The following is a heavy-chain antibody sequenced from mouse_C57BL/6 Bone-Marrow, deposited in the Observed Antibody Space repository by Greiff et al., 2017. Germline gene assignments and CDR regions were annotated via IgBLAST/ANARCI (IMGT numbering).Heavy chain of an antibody. V-gene: IGHV1-9*01. CDR3: ARTRYGSYGDLAY. D-gene: IGHD1-1*01. Sequence: QVQLQQSGAELVKPGASVKLSCKASGYTFTGYWIKWVKQRPGHGLEWIGIIIPRSGSTNNNEKLKGKATFTADTSYTTAYMQLSSLTTEDSASYYCARTRYGSYGDLAYWGQGTALTVSA. CDR2: IIPRSGST. CDR1: GYTFTGYW. J-gene: IGHJ2*01.